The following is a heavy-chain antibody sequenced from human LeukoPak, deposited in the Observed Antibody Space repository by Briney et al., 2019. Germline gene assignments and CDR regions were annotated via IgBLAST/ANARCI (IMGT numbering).Heavy chain of an antibody. CDR1: GGSISSYY. Sequence: SETLSLTCTVSGGSISSYYWSWIRQPPGKGLEWVGYIYYSGSTNYNPSLKSRVTISVDTSKNQFSLKLSSVTAADTAVYYCARGDWLLSYYFDYWGQGTLVTVSS. J-gene: IGHJ4*02. CDR2: IYYSGST. V-gene: IGHV4-59*01. CDR3: ARGDWLLSYYFDY. D-gene: IGHD3-9*01.